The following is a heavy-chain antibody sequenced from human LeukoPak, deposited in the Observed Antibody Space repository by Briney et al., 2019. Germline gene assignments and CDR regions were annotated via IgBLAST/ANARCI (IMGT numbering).Heavy chain of an antibody. CDR2: IRTTAEGAKYA. V-gene: IGHV3-48*01. D-gene: IGHD3-9*01. Sequence: GGSLRLSCATSGFSLTDYPMNWVRQAPGKGLEWISNIRTTAEGAKYAYYADSVKGRVTISRDDGKNTLYLHMNSLRGDDTAVYYCATDQRYAFDYWGQGILVTVSS. J-gene: IGHJ4*02. CDR1: GFSLTDYP. CDR3: ATDQRYAFDY.